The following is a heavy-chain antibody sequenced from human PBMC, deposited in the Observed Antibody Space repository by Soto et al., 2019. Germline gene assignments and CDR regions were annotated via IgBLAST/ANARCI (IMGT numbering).Heavy chain of an antibody. J-gene: IGHJ4*02. CDR3: XXLXXXXXXXXXY. CDR2: TRNKANSYTT. CDR1: GFTFSDHH. Sequence: EVQLVESGGGLVQPGGSLRLSCASSGFTFSDHHMDWVRQXLGXXXEWVGRTRNKANSYTTEYAASVKGRFTISRNDSXXXXXXXXXXXXXXXXXXXXXXXLXXXXXXXXXYWGQGTLVTVSS. V-gene: IGHV3-72*01.